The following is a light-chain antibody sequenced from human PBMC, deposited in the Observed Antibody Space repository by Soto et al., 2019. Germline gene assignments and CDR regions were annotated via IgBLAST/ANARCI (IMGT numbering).Light chain of an antibody. CDR3: QQYDNHWT. V-gene: IGKV1-5*01. CDR1: QSISRW. J-gene: IGKJ1*01. Sequence: DVQMTQSPSTLSASVGDRVTITCRASQSISRWLVWYQQKPGKAPNLLIYAASTLYSGVPSRFSGRGSGTEFTLTISSLHPNHFATYYCQQYDNHWTFGAGTKVEI. CDR2: AAS.